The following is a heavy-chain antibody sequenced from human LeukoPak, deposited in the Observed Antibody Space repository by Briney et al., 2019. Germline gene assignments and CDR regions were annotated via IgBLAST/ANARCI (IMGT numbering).Heavy chain of an antibody. Sequence: SETLSLTCTVSGGSISSYYWSWIRQPPRKGLEWIGSIYYSGSTYYNPSLKSRVTISVDTSKNQFSLKLSSVTAADTAVYYCARLSREQWLVRGYFDLWGRGTLVTVSS. J-gene: IGHJ2*01. CDR3: ARLSREQWLVRGYFDL. CDR1: GGSISSYY. V-gene: IGHV4-59*05. D-gene: IGHD6-19*01. CDR2: IYYSGST.